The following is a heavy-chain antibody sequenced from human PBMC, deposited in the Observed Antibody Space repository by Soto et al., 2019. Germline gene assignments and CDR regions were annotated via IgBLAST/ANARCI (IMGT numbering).Heavy chain of an antibody. D-gene: IGHD3-22*01. CDR3: ARNPDSSGSFDI. CDR2: IYHRGYT. Sequence: QLQLQESGPGLVRPSETLSLTCTVSAESIRGSINYWGWLRQPPGKGLEWIGNIYHRGYTYYNPSLKSRAAISVDTSKNLCSLRLSSATATDTAVYYCARNPDSSGSFDIWGQGTMVTVSS. J-gene: IGHJ3*02. CDR1: AESIRGSINY. V-gene: IGHV4-39*01.